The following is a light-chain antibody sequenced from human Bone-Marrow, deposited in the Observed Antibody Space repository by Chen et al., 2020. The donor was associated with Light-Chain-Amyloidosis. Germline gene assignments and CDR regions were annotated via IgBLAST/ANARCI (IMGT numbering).Light chain of an antibody. CDR1: SGSIATNC. CDR2: EDD. CDR3: QSYQGSSQGV. Sequence: NFMLTQPHSVSESPGKTVIISCTRSSGSIATNCVQWYQQRPGSSPTTVIYEDDQRPSGVPDRFSGSIDRSSNSASLPSSGLKTEDEADYYCQSYQGSSQGVFGGGTKLTGL. V-gene: IGLV6-57*01. J-gene: IGLJ3*02.